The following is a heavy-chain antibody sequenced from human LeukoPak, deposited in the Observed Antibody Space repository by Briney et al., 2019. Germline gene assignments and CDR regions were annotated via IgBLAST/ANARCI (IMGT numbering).Heavy chain of an antibody. J-gene: IGHJ4*02. V-gene: IGHV4-34*01. CDR3: ARGGRYCSSTSCSPHFDY. D-gene: IGHD2-2*01. CDR1: GGSFSGYY. Sequence: PSETLSLTCAVYGGSFSGYYWSWIRQPPGKGLEWIGEINHSGSTNYNPSLKSRVTISVDTSKNQFSLKPSSVTAADTAVYYCARGGRYCSSTSCSPHFDYWGQGTLVTVSS. CDR2: INHSGST.